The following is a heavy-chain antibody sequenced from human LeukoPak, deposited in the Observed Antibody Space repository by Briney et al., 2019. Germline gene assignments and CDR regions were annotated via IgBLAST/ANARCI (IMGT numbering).Heavy chain of an antibody. CDR1: GYTFTSYG. V-gene: IGHV1-2*02. J-gene: IGHJ4*02. D-gene: IGHD6-13*01. CDR3: ARDGSSSWRFDY. Sequence: ASVKVSCKASGYTFTSYGISWVRQAPGQGLEWMGWINPNSGGTNYAQKFQGRVTMTRDTSISTAYMELSRLRSDDTAVYYCARDGSSSWRFDYWGQGTLVTVSS. CDR2: INPNSGGT.